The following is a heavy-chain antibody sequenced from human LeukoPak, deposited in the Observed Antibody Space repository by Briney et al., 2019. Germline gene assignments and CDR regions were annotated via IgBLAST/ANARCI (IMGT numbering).Heavy chain of an antibody. J-gene: IGHJ4*02. CDR2: IYKSGST. Sequence: KPSETLSLTCTVSGGSIGRDYWSWIRQSAGKGLERIGRIYKSGSTNYNPSFRSRVTMSVDTSKNQFSLSVTSVTAADTAVYYCAREEYFQDSNGYSYYFHSWGQGSLVTVSS. CDR1: GGSIGRDY. D-gene: IGHD3-22*01. CDR3: AREEYFQDSNGYSYYFHS. V-gene: IGHV4-4*07.